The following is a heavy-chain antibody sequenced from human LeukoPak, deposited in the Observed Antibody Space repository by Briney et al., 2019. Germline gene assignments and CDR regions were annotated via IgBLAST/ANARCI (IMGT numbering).Heavy chain of an antibody. CDR2: INAGNGNT. D-gene: IGHD3-22*01. CDR3: AREVASTYYYDSSGYFDY. V-gene: IGHV1-3*03. J-gene: IGHJ4*02. CDR1: GYTFTSYA. Sequence: ASVKVSCKASGYTFTSYAMHWVRQAPGQRLEWMGWINAGNGNTKYSQEFQGRVTITRDTSASTAYMELSSLRSEDMAVYYCAREVASTYYYDSSGYFDYWGQGTLVTVSS.